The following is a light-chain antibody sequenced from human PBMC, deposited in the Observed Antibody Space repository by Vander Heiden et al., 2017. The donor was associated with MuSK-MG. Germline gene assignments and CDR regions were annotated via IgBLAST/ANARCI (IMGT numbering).Light chain of an antibody. Sequence: DIQLTHSPSSLSASVGDRVTITCRASQGISSYLNWYQQKPGKAPKLLIYAASSLQSGVPSRFSGSGSGTDFTLTISSLQPEDFATYYCQQRYSTPLTFGQGTKVEIK. CDR2: AAS. CDR3: QQRYSTPLT. J-gene: IGKJ2*01. CDR1: QGISSY. V-gene: IGKV1-39*01.